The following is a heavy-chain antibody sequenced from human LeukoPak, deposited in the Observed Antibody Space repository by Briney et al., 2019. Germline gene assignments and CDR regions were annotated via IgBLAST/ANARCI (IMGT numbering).Heavy chain of an antibody. CDR1: GFTVSSNY. Sequence: GGSLRLSCAASGFTVSSNYMSWVRQAPGKGLEWVSVIYSGGSTYYADSVKGRFTISRDNSKNTLHLQMNSLRVEDTAVYYCARGRHNDGGDYWGQGTLVTVSS. CDR3: ARGRHNDGGDY. CDR2: IYSGGST. J-gene: IGHJ4*02. D-gene: IGHD3-16*01. V-gene: IGHV3-53*01.